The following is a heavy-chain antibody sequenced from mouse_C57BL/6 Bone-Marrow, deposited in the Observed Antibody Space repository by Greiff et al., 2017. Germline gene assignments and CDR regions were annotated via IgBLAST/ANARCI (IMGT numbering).Heavy chain of an antibody. Sequence: VQLKQSGAELVRPGASVKLSCTASGFNIKDDYMHWVKQRPEQGLEWIGWIDPENGDTEYASKFQGKATITADTSSNTAYLQLSSLTSEDTAVYYCTNDLLWLRRSAYWGQGTLVTVSA. D-gene: IGHD2-2*01. CDR1: GFNIKDDY. CDR3: TNDLLWLRRSAY. V-gene: IGHV14-4*01. CDR2: IDPENGDT. J-gene: IGHJ3*01.